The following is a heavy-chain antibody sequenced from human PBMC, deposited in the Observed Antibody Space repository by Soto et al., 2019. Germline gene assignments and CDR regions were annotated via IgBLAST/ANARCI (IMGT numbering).Heavy chain of an antibody. V-gene: IGHV4-4*02. CDR2: IYHSGST. J-gene: IGHJ6*02. CDR3: ARDPAAAVLAGYYGMDV. D-gene: IGHD6-13*01. CDR1: GGSISSSNW. Sequence: SETLSLTCAVSGGSISSSNWWGWVRQPPGKGLEWIGEIYHSGSTNYNPSLKSRVTISVDKSKNQFSLKLSSVTAADTAVYYCARDPAAAVLAGYYGMDVWGQGTTVTVSS.